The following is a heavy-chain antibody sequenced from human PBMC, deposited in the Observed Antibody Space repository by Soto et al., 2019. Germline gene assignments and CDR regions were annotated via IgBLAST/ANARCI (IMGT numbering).Heavy chain of an antibody. D-gene: IGHD2-2*01. CDR2: ISSRSSTI. CDR1: GGNFSSYS. CDR3: AREGYCSNTSCYLAPSDI. V-gene: IGHV3-48*02. Sequence: GGSLSLSCAASGGNFSSYSMNLVRQAPEKGLEWVSYISSRSSTIYYADSVKGRFTISRENAKNSLYLQMNSLRDEDTVVYYCAREGYCSNTSCYLAPSDIWGQGTMVTVSS. J-gene: IGHJ3*02.